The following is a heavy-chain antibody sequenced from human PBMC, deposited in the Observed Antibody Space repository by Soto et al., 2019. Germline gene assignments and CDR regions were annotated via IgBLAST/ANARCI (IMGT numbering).Heavy chain of an antibody. CDR2: IIPIFGTA. CDR3: ARDWALDWDPTVVTPVT. D-gene: IGHD4-17*01. V-gene: IGHV1-69*13. CDR1: GGTFSSYA. Sequence: GASVKVSCKASGGTFSSYAISWVRQAPGQGLEWMGGIIPIFGTANYAQKFQGRVTITADESTSTAYMELSGLRSEDTAVYYCARDWALDWDPTVVTPVTWGQGTLVTVSS. J-gene: IGHJ5*02.